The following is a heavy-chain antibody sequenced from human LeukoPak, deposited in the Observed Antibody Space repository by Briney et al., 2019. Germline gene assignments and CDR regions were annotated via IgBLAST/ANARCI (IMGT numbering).Heavy chain of an antibody. Sequence: PSQTLSLTCTVSGGSISSGTYYWSWIRQPPGKGLEWIGEINHSGSTNYNPSLKSRVTISVDTSKNQFSLKLSSVTAADTAVYYCARQAWGLVATRAFDIWGQGTMVTVSS. CDR3: ARQAWGLVATRAFDI. J-gene: IGHJ3*02. D-gene: IGHD2-15*01. CDR1: GGSISSGTYY. CDR2: INHSGST. V-gene: IGHV4-39*01.